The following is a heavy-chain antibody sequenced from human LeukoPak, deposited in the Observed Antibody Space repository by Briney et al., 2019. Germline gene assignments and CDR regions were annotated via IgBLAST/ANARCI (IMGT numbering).Heavy chain of an antibody. J-gene: IGHJ5*02. D-gene: IGHD2/OR15-2a*01. CDR2: IYYSGST. Sequence: SETLSPTCTVSGGSISSYYWSWIRQPPGKGLEWIGYIYYSGSTNYNPSLKSRVTISVDTSKNQFSLKLSSVTAADTAVYYCARGIYFGNWFDPWGQGTLVTVSS. V-gene: IGHV4-59*01. CDR3: ARGIYFGNWFDP. CDR1: GGSISSYY.